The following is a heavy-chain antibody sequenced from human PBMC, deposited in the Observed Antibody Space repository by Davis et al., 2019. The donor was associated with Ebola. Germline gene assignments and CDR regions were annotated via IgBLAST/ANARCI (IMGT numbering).Heavy chain of an antibody. J-gene: IGHJ4*02. D-gene: IGHD2-15*01. Sequence: GESLKISCAASGFTFSSYWMHWVRQAPGKGLVWVSRINSDGSSTSYADSVKGRFTISRDNFKTTVYLEMNSLRAEDTAVYYCAKTPRYCSGDSCYGGYFDYWGQGTLVTVSS. CDR1: GFTFSSYW. CDR2: INSDGSST. CDR3: AKTPRYCSGDSCYGGYFDY. V-gene: IGHV3-74*01.